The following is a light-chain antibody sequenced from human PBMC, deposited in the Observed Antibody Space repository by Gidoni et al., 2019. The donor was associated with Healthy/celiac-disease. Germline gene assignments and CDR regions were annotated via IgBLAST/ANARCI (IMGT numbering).Light chain of an antibody. J-gene: IGLJ3*02. Sequence: QSVLTQPPSASGTPGQRVTISCSGSSSNIGSNTVNWYQQLPGTAPKLLIYSNNQRPSGVPDRFSGSKSGTSASLAISGLQSEYEADYYCAAWDDSLNGWVFGGGTKLTV. CDR1: SSNIGSNT. CDR3: AAWDDSLNGWV. V-gene: IGLV1-44*01. CDR2: SNN.